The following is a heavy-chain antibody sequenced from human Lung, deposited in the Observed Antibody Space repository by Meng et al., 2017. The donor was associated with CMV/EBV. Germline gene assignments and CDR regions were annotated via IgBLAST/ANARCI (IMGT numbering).Heavy chain of an antibody. Sequence: GGSXRLSCAASGFRFEDHGMHWVRQTPGKGLEWVAFIRHDGTNKFYGDSVKGRFTISRDNSKNTLYLQMNSLRAEDTAVYYCAKGSSGSPRRGQGPLVTVSS. CDR3: AKGSSGSPR. D-gene: IGHD1-26*01. CDR2: IRHDGTNK. V-gene: IGHV3-30*02. J-gene: IGHJ4*02. CDR1: GFRFEDHG.